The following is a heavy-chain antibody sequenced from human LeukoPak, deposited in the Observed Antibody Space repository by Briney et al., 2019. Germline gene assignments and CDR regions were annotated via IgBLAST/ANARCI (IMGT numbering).Heavy chain of an antibody. CDR3: ARDLPNYYDSSPFDY. J-gene: IGHJ4*02. CDR2: ISGGGDLT. Sequence: GGSLRLSCAASGFTFSDNYMTWIRQAPGRELEYISYISGGGDLTYYADSVKSRFTISRDNAKNSLYLQMNNLRAADTAMYYCARDLPNYYDSSPFDYWGQGTLVTVSS. D-gene: IGHD3-22*01. V-gene: IGHV3-11*01. CDR1: GFTFSDNY.